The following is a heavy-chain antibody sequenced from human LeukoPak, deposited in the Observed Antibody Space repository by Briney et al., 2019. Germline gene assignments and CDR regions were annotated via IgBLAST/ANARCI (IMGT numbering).Heavy chain of an antibody. CDR3: ARFPTVTTMGY. J-gene: IGHJ4*02. D-gene: IGHD4-17*01. CDR2: ISSRSSTI. CDR1: GFTFSSYG. Sequence: GGSLRLSCAASGFTFSSYGMNWVRQAPGKGLEWISYISSRSSTIYYADSVKGRFTVSRDNAKKSLYLQMNSLRAEDTGVYYCARFPTVTTMGYWGQGTLVIVSS. V-gene: IGHV3-48*04.